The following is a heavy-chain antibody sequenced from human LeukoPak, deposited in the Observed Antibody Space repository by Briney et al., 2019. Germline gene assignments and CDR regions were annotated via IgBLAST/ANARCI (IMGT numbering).Heavy chain of an antibody. CDR3: VWDFGTTGWHTFDY. CDR1: GDSVSSKNGA. J-gene: IGHJ4*02. CDR2: TYYRSKWYN. Sequence: SQTLSLTCVVSGDSVSSKNGAWNWIRQSPSRGLEWLGRTYYRSKWYNDYAESMEGRMTISQDTSKNQYSLHLNSVTPDDTAVYYCVWDFGTTGWHTFDYWGQGTLVTVSS. V-gene: IGHV6-1*01. D-gene: IGHD6-19*01.